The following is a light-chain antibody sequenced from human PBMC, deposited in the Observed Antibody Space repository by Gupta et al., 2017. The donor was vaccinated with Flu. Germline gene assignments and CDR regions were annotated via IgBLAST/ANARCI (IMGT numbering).Light chain of an antibody. CDR2: RNN. J-gene: IGLJ3*02. V-gene: IGLV1-47*01. Sequence: HSVLTPPASASGTPGQWVTIYCSGSSSNLGSNYVYWYQQLPGTAPKVLIYRNNQRPSGAPDRISGSESGISASLAISGLRFEYEADYYCAAWDDSLSFWVFGGGTKLTVL. CDR3: AAWDDSLSFWV. CDR1: SSNLGSNY.